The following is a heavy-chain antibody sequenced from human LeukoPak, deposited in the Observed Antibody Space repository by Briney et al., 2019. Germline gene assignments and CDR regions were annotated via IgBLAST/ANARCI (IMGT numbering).Heavy chain of an antibody. J-gene: IGHJ4*02. CDR3: ARPVRGVSPWFDY. CDR2: INPNSGGT. CDR1: GYTFTGYY. D-gene: IGHD3-10*01. V-gene: IGHV1-2*02. Sequence: ASVKVSCKASGYTFTGYYMHWLRQAPGQGLEWMGWINPNSGGTNYAQKFQGRVTMTRDTSISTAYMELSRLRSDDTAVYYCARPVRGVSPWFDYWGQGTLVTVSS.